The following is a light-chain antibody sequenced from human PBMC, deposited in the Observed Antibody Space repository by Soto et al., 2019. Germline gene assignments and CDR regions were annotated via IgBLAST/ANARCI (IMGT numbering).Light chain of an antibody. CDR1: KSVRTX. J-gene: IGKJ1*01. CDR2: GPS. V-gene: IGKV3-20*01. Sequence: LPYSRGWLTLSLGERSTHSCRVNKSVRTXLAWSRQKPGQAPSLLICGPSTSATGVPARLSGSGSGTDFSRTISRLDPDYSAAYDWQQYGVATRTFGQGTKVDI. CDR3: QQYGVATRT.